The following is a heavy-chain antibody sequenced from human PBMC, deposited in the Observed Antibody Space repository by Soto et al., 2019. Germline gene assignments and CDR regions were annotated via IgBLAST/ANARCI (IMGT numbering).Heavy chain of an antibody. D-gene: IGHD6-13*01. J-gene: IGHJ4*02. CDR1: GFTFSSYA. Sequence: VQLVESGGGVVQPGRSLRLSCAASGFTFSSYAMHWVRQAPGKGLEWVSYISGDGGSTSYADSVKGRFTVSRDNARSSLFLQMNSLRAEDTAFYYCAKLVTIAAAGTVDYWGLGTLVTVSS. V-gene: IGHV3-48*03. CDR2: ISGDGGST. CDR3: AKLVTIAAAGTVDY.